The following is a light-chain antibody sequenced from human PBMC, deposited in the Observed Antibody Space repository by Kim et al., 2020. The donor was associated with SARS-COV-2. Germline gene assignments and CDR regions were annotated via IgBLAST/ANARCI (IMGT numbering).Light chain of an antibody. J-gene: IGKJ2*01. CDR2: GTS. CDR3: QQYDRSPDT. V-gene: IGKV3-20*01. CDR1: QSVASNH. Sequence: EIVLTQSPGTLSLSPGERATLSCRASQSVASNHLAWCQQKPDQAPRLLIHGTSSSATGIPDRFSARESGTDFTLTISRLEPEDCGVYYCQQYDRSPDTWGKGKELEIK.